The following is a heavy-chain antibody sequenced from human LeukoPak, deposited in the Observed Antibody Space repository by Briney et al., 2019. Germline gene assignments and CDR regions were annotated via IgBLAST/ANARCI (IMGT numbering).Heavy chain of an antibody. CDR1: GYTFTGYY. D-gene: IGHD6-19*01. J-gene: IGHJ6*02. V-gene: IGHV1-2*04. Sequence: ASVTVSCKASGYTFTGYYMHWVRQAPGQGLEWMGWINPNSGGTNYAQKFQGWVTMTRDTSISTAYMELSRLRSDDTAVYYCARAVWGVAAYYGMDVWGQGTTVTVSS. CDR2: INPNSGGT. CDR3: ARAVWGVAAYYGMDV.